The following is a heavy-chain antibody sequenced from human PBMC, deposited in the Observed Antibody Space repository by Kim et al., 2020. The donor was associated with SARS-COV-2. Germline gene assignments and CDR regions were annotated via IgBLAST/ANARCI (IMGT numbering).Heavy chain of an antibody. J-gene: IGHJ4*02. D-gene: IGHD7-27*01. Sequence: GGSLRLSCAASGFIFSNYIMNWVRQAPGKGLQWVSSITGGGTANYADSVRGRFTISRDNSNNKLYLQMNSLRAEDTAVYYCAKDWPNWGSYFDSWGQGTLVTVSS. CDR3: AKDWPNWGSYFDS. CDR2: ITGGGTA. V-gene: IGHV3-23*01. CDR1: GFIFSNYI.